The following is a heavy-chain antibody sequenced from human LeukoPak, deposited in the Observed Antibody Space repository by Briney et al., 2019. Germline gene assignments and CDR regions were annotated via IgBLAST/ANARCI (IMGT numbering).Heavy chain of an antibody. CDR1: GFIVTNNY. V-gene: IGHV3-66*01. CDR2: VYSGGST. Sequence: GGSLRLSCTASGFIVTNNYINWVRQAPGKGLEWVSLVYSGGSTYYADPVKGRFTLSRDNSKTMVYLQMNTLSAEDTAMYYCARDPPAVLIDTYGWGQGTLVTVSS. J-gene: IGHJ4*02. CDR3: ARDPPAVLIDTYG. D-gene: IGHD2-8*01.